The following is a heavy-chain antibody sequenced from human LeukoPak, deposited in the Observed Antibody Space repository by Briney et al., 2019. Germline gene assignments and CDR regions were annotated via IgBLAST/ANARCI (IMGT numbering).Heavy chain of an antibody. CDR1: GFTFNSYG. J-gene: IGHJ4*02. Sequence: PGRSLRLSCAASGFTFNSYGMHWVRQAPGKGLEWVALIWYDGSHKYYADTVKGRFNIYRENSKNTLYLQMNSLRAEDTAVYYCARPRTYSSSWSPFDYWGQGTLVTVSS. CDR3: ARPRTYSSSWSPFDY. D-gene: IGHD6-13*01. V-gene: IGHV3-33*01. CDR2: IWYDGSHK.